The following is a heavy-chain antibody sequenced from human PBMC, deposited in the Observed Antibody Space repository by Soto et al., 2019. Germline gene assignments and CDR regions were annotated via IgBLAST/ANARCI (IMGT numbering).Heavy chain of an antibody. CDR3: AKDPRYCSSTSCRNDYYYYYMDV. Sequence: GSLRLSCAASGFTFSSYGMHWVRQAPGKGLEWVAVISYDGSNKYYADSVKGRFTISRDNSKNTLYLQMNSLRAEDTAVYYCAKDPRYCSSTSCRNDYYYYYMDVWGKGTTVTVSS. J-gene: IGHJ6*03. CDR1: GFTFSSYG. CDR2: ISYDGSNK. V-gene: IGHV3-30*18. D-gene: IGHD2-2*01.